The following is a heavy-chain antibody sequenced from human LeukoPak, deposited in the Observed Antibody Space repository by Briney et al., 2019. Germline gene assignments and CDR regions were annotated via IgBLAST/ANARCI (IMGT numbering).Heavy chain of an antibody. J-gene: IGHJ5*02. CDR2: IKQDGSEK. Sequence: GGSLRLSCAASGFTFSSYWMSWVRQAPGKGLEWVANIKQDGSEKYYVDSVKGRFTISRDNAKNSLYLQMNSLRAEDTAVYYCARVVATIKGNNWFDPWGQGALVTVSS. CDR3: ARVVATIKGNNWFDP. CDR1: GFTFSSYW. D-gene: IGHD5-12*01. V-gene: IGHV3-7*01.